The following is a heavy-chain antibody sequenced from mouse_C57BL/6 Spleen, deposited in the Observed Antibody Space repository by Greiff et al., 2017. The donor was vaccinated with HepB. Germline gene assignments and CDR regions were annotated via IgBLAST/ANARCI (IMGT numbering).Heavy chain of an antibody. V-gene: IGHV5-6*01. Sequence: EVQRVESGGDLVKPGGSLKLSCAASGFTFSSYGMSWVRQTPDKRLEWVATISSGGSYTYYPDSGKGRFTIARDNAKNTLYLQMSSLKSEDTAMYYCARHRGTTFCMDYWGQGTSVTVSS. J-gene: IGHJ4*01. CDR1: GFTFSSYG. CDR2: ISSGGSYT. CDR3: ARHRGTTFCMDY. D-gene: IGHD5-5*01.